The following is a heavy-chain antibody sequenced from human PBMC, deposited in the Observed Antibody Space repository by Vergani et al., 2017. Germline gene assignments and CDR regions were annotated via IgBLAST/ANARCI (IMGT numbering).Heavy chain of an antibody. Sequence: QVQLVESGGGVVQPGGSLRLSCAASGFSFSTYGMHWVRQAPGRGLEWVAFLRSDGSNEYYGDAVKGRFIISRDNSKNMLSLEMHSLRPEDTAVYYCANSYCSSRSCYAFYGMEVWGQGTTVTVSS. CDR1: GFSFSTYG. J-gene: IGHJ6*02. V-gene: IGHV3-30*02. CDR2: LRSDGSNE. CDR3: ANSYCSSRSCYAFYGMEV. D-gene: IGHD2-2*01.